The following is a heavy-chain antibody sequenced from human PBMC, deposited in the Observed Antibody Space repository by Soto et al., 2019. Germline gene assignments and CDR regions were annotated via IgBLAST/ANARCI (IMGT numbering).Heavy chain of an antibody. CDR2: IIPIFGTA. Sequence: ASVKVSCKASGGTFSSYAISWVRQAPGQGLEWMGGIIPIFGTANCAQKFQGRVTITADESTSTAYMELSSLRSEDTAVYYCARGGDYGGNSGWYFDLWGRGTLVTV. V-gene: IGHV1-69*13. D-gene: IGHD4-17*01. CDR3: ARGGDYGGNSGWYFDL. CDR1: GGTFSSYA. J-gene: IGHJ2*01.